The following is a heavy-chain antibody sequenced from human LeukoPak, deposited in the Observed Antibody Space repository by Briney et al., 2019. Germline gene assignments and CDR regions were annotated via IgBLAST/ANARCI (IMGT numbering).Heavy chain of an antibody. J-gene: IGHJ4*02. Sequence: GGSLRLSCAASGFSFSSYGMHWVRQAPGKGLEWVAFIRYDGSNKYYADSVKGRFTISRDNSKNTLYLQMNSLRAEDTAVYYCAKDTTIMGEMDQWGQGTLVTVSS. CDR2: IRYDGSNK. CDR1: GFSFSSYG. D-gene: IGHD2-8*01. CDR3: AKDTTIMGEMDQ. V-gene: IGHV3-30*02.